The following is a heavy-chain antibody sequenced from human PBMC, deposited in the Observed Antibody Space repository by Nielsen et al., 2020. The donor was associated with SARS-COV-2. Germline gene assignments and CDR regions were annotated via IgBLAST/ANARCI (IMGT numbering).Heavy chain of an antibody. J-gene: IGHJ6*02. CDR3: AKDMWAVDTNYYGMDV. D-gene: IGHD5-18*01. CDR2: ISYDGSNK. Sequence: GGSLRLSCAASGFTFSSYGMHWVRQAPGKGLEWVAVISYDGSNKYYADSVKGRFTISRDNSKNTLYLQMNSLRAEDTAVYYCAKDMWAVDTNYYGMDVWGQGTTVTVSS. V-gene: IGHV3-30*18. CDR1: GFTFSSYG.